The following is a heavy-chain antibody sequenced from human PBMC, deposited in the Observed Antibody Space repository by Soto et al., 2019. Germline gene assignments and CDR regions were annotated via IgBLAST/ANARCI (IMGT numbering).Heavy chain of an antibody. CDR2: ISYDGRNK. V-gene: IGHV3-30*18. D-gene: IGHD6-19*01. Sequence: SLRLSCAASGFTFSSYGMHWVRQAPGKGLEWVAVISYDGRNKYYADSVKGRFTISRDNSKNTLYLQMSSLRPEDTAVYYCVKDGSSGWPYYYGMDVWGQGTTVTVS. CDR1: GFTFSSYG. CDR3: VKDGSSGWPYYYGMDV. J-gene: IGHJ6*02.